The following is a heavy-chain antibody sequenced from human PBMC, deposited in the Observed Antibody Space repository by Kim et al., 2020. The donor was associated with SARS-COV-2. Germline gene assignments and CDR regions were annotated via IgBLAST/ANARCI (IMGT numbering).Heavy chain of an antibody. Sequence: GGSLRLSCAASGFTFSDYYMSWIRQAPGKGLEWVSFISSSSSYTIYADSVTGRFTIPRDNAKNSLYRQMNSLRAEDTAVYYCAIDRNRVYYDTSGCYY. CDR1: GFTFSDYY. V-gene: IGHV3-11*06. CDR2: ISSSSSYT. CDR3: AIDRNRVYYDTSGCYY. D-gene: IGHD3-22*01. J-gene: IGHJ6*01.